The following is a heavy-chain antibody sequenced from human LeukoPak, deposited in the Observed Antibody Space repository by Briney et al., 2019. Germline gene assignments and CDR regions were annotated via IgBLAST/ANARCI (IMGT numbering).Heavy chain of an antibody. CDR3: ARVDGYNLD. CDR1: GFTFSSYS. V-gene: IGHV3-48*04. CDR2: ISSSSSTI. J-gene: IGHJ4*02. D-gene: IGHD5-24*01. Sequence: GGPLRLSCAASGFTFSSYSMNWVRQAPGKGLEWVSYISSSSSTIYYADSVKGRFTISRDNAKNSLYLQMNSLRAEDTAVYYCARVDGYNLDWGQGTLVTVSS.